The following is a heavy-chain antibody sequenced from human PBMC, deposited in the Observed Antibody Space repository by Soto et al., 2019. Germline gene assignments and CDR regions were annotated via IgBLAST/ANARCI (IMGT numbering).Heavy chain of an antibody. CDR2: INPNSGGT. Sequence: ASVKVSCKASGYTFTGYYMHWLRQSPGQGLEWMGWINPNSGGTNYAQKFQGRVTMTRDTSISTAYMELSRLRSDDTAVYYCARDRNYYGSGSYPDAFDIWGQGTMVTVSS. J-gene: IGHJ3*02. D-gene: IGHD3-10*01. CDR1: GYTFTGYY. V-gene: IGHV1-2*02. CDR3: ARDRNYYGSGSYPDAFDI.